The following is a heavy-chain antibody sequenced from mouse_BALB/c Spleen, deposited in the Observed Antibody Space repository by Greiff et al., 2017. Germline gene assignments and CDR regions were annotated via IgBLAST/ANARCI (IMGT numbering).Heavy chain of an antibody. D-gene: IGHD2-4*01. CDR2: ISSGSSTI. CDR1: GFTFSSFG. Sequence: EVKLQESGGGLVQPGGSRKLSCAASGFTFSSFGMHWVRQAPEKGLEWVAYISSGSSTIYYADTVKGRFTISRDNPKNTLFLQMTSLRSEDTAMYYCARCDYEREYYFDYWGQGTTLTVSS. CDR3: ARCDYEREYYFDY. J-gene: IGHJ2*01. V-gene: IGHV5-17*02.